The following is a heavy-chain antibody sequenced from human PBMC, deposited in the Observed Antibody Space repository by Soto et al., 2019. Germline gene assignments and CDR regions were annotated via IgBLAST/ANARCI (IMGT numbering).Heavy chain of an antibody. Sequence: SETLSLTCTVSGGSISSYYWSWIRQPPGKGLEWIGYIYYSGSTNYNPSLKSRVTISVDASKNQFSLKLSSVTAADTAVYYCARRSSGYDYTGAFDIWGQGTMVTVSS. J-gene: IGHJ3*02. D-gene: IGHD5-12*01. CDR2: IYYSGST. V-gene: IGHV4-59*01. CDR3: ARRSSGYDYTGAFDI. CDR1: GGSISSYY.